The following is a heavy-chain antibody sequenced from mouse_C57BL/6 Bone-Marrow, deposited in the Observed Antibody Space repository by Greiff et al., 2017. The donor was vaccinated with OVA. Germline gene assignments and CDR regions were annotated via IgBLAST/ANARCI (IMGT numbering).Heavy chain of an antibody. V-gene: IGHV14-4*01. CDR3: TQEVWLLRFDY. CDR1: GFNIKDDY. D-gene: IGHD2-10*02. CDR2: IDPENGDT. Sequence: DVHLVESGAELVRPGASVKLSCTASGFNIKDDYMHWVTQRPEQGLEWIGWIDPENGDTEYASKFPGKATRTADPSSNTAYLQLSSLTSEDTAVYYCTQEVWLLRFDYWGQGTTLTVSS. J-gene: IGHJ2*01.